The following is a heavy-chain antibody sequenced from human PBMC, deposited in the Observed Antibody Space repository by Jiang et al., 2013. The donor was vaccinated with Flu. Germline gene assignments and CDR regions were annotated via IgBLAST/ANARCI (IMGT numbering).Heavy chain of an antibody. CDR3: ARDREHIVVVIAISDFDY. D-gene: IGHD2-21*01. CDR1: GYTFTGYY. CDR2: INPNSGGT. Sequence: KKPGASVKVSCKASGYTFTGYYMHWVRQAPGQGLEWMGRINPNSGGTNYAQKFQGRVTMTRDTSISTAYMELSRLRSDDTAVYYCARDREHIVVVIAISDFDYWGQGTLVTVSS. J-gene: IGHJ4*02. V-gene: IGHV1-2*06.